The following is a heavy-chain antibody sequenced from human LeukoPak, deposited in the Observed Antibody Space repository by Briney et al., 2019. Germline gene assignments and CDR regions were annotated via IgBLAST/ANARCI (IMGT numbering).Heavy chain of an antibody. CDR3: ATLGQPTYCSSTSCLHGMDV. D-gene: IGHD2-2*01. CDR2: INPNSGGT. CDR1: GYTFTGYY. V-gene: IGHV1-2*02. Sequence: ASVKVSCKASGYTFTGYYMHWVRQAPGQGLEWMGWINPNSGGTNYAQKFQGRVTMTRDTSISTAYMELSRLRSDDTAVYYCATLGQPTYCSSTSCLHGMDVWGQGTTVTVSS. J-gene: IGHJ6*02.